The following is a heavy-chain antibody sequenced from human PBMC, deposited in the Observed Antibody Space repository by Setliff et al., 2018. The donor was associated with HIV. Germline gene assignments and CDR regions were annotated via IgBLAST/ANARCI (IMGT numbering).Heavy chain of an antibody. CDR2: ISPNNGAA. CDR1: GYTFTSYG. CDR3: ARSWGGGAYCSGGSCHKFDY. J-gene: IGHJ4*02. D-gene: IGHD2-15*01. V-gene: IGHV7-4-1*02. Sequence: ASVKVSCKASGYTFTSYGISWMRQAPGQGLEWIGRISPNNGAAEYAPKFQGFTGRFVFSLDTSVSTTYLQISSLKAEDTAVYYCARSWGGGAYCSGGSCHKFDYWGQGTLVTVSS.